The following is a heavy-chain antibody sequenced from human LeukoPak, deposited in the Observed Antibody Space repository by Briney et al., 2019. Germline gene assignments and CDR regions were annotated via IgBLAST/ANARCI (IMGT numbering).Heavy chain of an antibody. D-gene: IGHD3-3*01. CDR1: GYTFTSYG. CDR3: ARDYSGSAYYDFWSGRATFDY. Sequence: ASVTVSCKASGYTFTSYGISWVRQAPGQGLEWMGWISAYNGNTNYAQKPQGRGTMTTDTSTSTAYMELRSLRSDDTAVYYCARDYSGSAYYDFWSGRATFDYWGQGTLVTVSS. V-gene: IGHV1-18*01. CDR2: ISAYNGNT. J-gene: IGHJ4*02.